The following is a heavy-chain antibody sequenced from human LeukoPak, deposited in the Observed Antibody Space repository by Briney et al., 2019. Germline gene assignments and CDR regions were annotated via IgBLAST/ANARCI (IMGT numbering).Heavy chain of an antibody. Sequence: GGSLRLSCAASGFTFSDYYMSWIRQAPGKGLEWVSYISSSGSTIYYADSVKGRFTISRDNAKNSLYLQMNSLRAEDTAVYYCARVVSSSWLYYFDYWGQGTLVTVSS. CDR1: GFTFSDYY. V-gene: IGHV3-11*04. J-gene: IGHJ4*02. D-gene: IGHD6-13*01. CDR2: ISSSGSTI. CDR3: ARVVSSSWLYYFDY.